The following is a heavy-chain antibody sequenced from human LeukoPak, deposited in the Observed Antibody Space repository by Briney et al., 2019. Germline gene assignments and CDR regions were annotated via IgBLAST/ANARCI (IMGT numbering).Heavy chain of an antibody. J-gene: IGHJ4*02. D-gene: IGHD5-18*01. CDR2: IYYSGST. V-gene: IGHV4-39*01. CDR1: GGSISSSSYY. CDR3: ARRTRGYSYGSLDY. Sequence: SETLSLTCTVSGGSISSSSYYWGWIRQPPGKGLERIGSIYYSGSTYYNPSLKSRVTISVDTSKNQFSLKLSSVTAADTAVYYCARRTRGYSYGSLDYWGQGTLVTVSS.